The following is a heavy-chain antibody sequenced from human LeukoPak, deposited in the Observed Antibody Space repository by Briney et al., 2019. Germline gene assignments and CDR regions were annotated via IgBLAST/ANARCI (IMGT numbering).Heavy chain of an antibody. CDR3: ARHEGSSGWYNY. Sequence: PSETLSLTRTVSGGSVTTYYWSWIPQPPGKGLERIAYIYDSGSTSGTTKDNSSLKMRVTISVDRSKNQVSLKLSSVTAADTAVYYCARHEGSSGWYNYWGRGTLVTVSS. D-gene: IGHD6-19*01. V-gene: IGHV4-59*08. CDR2: IYDSGSTSGTT. J-gene: IGHJ4*02. CDR1: GGSVTTYY.